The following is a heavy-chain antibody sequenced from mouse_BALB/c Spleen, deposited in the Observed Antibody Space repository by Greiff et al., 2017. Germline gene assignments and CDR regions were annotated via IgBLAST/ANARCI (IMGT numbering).Heavy chain of an antibody. CDR3: ARTEDYYYYAMDY. J-gene: IGHJ4*01. Sequence: ESGPGLVKPSQSLSLTCTVTGYSITSDYAWNWIRQFPGNKLEWMGYISYSGSTSYNPSLKSRISITRDTSKNQFFLQLNSVTTEDTATYYCARTEDYYYYAMDYWGQGTSVTVSS. CDR1: GYSITSDYA. D-gene: IGHD2-13*01. CDR2: ISYSGST. V-gene: IGHV3-2*02.